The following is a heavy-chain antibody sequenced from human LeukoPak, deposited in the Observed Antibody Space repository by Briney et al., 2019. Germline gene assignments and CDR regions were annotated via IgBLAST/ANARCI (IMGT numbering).Heavy chain of an antibody. J-gene: IGHJ4*02. Sequence: GGSLRLSCAASGFTFSSYWMSWVRQAPGKGLEWVANIKQDGSEKYYVDSVKGRFTISRDNAKNSLYLQMNSLRAEDTAVYYCATSTGVDTAMVDYWGQGTLVTVSS. CDR1: GFTFSSYW. D-gene: IGHD5-18*01. CDR2: IKQDGSEK. CDR3: ATSTGVDTAMVDY. V-gene: IGHV3-7*01.